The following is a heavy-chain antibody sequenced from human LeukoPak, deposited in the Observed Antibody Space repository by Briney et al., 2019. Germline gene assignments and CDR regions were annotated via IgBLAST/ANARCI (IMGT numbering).Heavy chain of an antibody. CDR1: GYPFTSYG. CDR3: ARLSCRMTTCQDYNFDY. D-gene: IGHD3-16*02. Sequence: EASVKVSCKASGYPFTSYGINWVRQAPGQGLEWMGWISAYSGNTNYAQKFQDRVTMTTDTSTGTVYMDLRSLRSDDTAVYYCARLSCRMTTCQDYNFDYWGQGTLVTVSS. J-gene: IGHJ4*02. V-gene: IGHV1-18*01. CDR2: ISAYSGNT.